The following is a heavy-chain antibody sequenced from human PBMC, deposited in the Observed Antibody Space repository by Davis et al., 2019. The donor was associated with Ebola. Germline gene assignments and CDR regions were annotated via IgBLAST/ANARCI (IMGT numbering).Heavy chain of an antibody. CDR3: ARHIFEEGTGMGTEPGYYYMDV. V-gene: IGHV5-51*01. D-gene: IGHD1-14*01. CDR2: IYPGDSDT. Sequence: PGGSLRLSCKGSGYSFTSYWIGWVRQMPGKGLEWMGIIYPGDSDTRYSPSFHGQVTISADKSISTAYLQWSSLKASDTAMYYCARHIFEEGTGMGTEPGYYYMDVWGKGTTVTVSS. J-gene: IGHJ6*03. CDR1: GYSFTSYW.